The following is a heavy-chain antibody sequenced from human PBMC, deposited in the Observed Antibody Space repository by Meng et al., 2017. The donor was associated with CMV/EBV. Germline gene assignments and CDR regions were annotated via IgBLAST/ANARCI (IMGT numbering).Heavy chain of an antibody. D-gene: IGHD6-13*01. CDR2: ISYDGSNK. J-gene: IGHJ4*02. V-gene: IGHV3-30*04. Sequence: GESLKISCAASGFTFSSYAMHWVRQAPGKGLEWVAVISYDGSNKYYADSVKGRLTTSRDNSKNTLYLQMHSLRAEDTAVYYCARVAAAVKYYVDYWGQGTLVTVSS. CDR3: ARVAAAVKYYVDY. CDR1: GFTFSSYA.